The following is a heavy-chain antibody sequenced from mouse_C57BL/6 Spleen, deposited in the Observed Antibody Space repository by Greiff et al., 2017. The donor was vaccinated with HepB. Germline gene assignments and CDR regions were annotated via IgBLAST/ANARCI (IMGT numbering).Heavy chain of an antibody. Sequence: VQLKESGAELVRPGASVKLSCTASGFNIKDDYMHWVKQRPEQGLEWIGWIDPENGDTEYASKFQGKATITADTSSNTAYLQLSSLTSEDTAVYYCTTRPLITTVVANFDYWGQGTTLTVSS. CDR3: TTRPLITTVVANFDY. V-gene: IGHV14-4*01. CDR1: GFNIKDDY. CDR2: IDPENGDT. J-gene: IGHJ2*01. D-gene: IGHD1-1*01.